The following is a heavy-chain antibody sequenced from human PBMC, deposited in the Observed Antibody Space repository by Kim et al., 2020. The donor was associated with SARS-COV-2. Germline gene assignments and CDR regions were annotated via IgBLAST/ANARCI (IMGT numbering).Heavy chain of an antibody. V-gene: IGHV1-2*04. CDR2: INPNSGGT. J-gene: IGHJ6*02. D-gene: IGHD3-10*01. Sequence: ASVKVSCKASGYTFTGYYMHWVRQAPGQGLEWMGWINPNSGGTNYAQKFQGWVTMTRDTSISTAYLELSRLRSDDTAVYYCARDSSVGLLWFGELLSPNYCHYGMNVWSQGTTGNVS. CDR3: ARDSSVGLLWFGELLSPNYCHYGMNV. CDR1: GYTFTGYY.